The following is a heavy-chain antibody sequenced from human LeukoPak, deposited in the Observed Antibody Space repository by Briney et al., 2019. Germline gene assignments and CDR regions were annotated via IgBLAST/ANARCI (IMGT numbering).Heavy chain of an antibody. Sequence: GGTLRLSCAASGFTFSTFGMSWVRRAPGKGPEWVSGITGSGATTYYADSVKGRFTISRDNSQNTLYLQMNTLRAEDTDVYYCAKVVSGFHFDCWGQGTLVTVSS. CDR2: ITGSGATT. V-gene: IGHV3-23*01. D-gene: IGHD1-26*01. J-gene: IGHJ4*02. CDR3: AKVVSGFHFDC. CDR1: GFTFSTFG.